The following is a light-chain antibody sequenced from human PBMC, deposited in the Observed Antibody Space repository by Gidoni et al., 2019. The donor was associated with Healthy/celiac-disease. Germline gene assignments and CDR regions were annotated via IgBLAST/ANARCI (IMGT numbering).Light chain of an antibody. CDR1: QSISSY. V-gene: IGKV1-39*01. CDR3: QQSYSTPRT. CDR2: AAS. Sequence: IQTTPSPSSLSASVGDRITITFRSSQSISSYKKWYQQKPGKAPKRLIYAASSLQSGVPSRVSVSGSGTDFTLTISSLQPVEFATYYCQQSYSTPRTFGQGTKVEIK. J-gene: IGKJ1*01.